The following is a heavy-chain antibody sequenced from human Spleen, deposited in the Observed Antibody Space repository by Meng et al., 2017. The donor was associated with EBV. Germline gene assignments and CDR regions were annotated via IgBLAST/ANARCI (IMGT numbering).Heavy chain of an antibody. V-gene: IGHV4-34*02. Sequence: HAHLQQWGARLLQPVESLSRTCAVYGGSSSGHYWTWIRQPPGKGRGWIGEINHSGSTNYNPCLKSRVTISVDTAKTQFSLKLSSVTAADTAVYYCARGYCSGGSCYSDYWGQGTLVTVSS. J-gene: IGHJ4*02. D-gene: IGHD2-15*01. CDR3: ARGYCSGGSCYSDY. CDR1: GGSSSGHY. CDR2: INHSGST.